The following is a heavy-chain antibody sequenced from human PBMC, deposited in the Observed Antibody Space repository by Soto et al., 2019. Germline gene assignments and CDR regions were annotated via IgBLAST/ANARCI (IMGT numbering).Heavy chain of an antibody. V-gene: IGHV4-39*01. Sequence: NPSETLSLTCTVSGGSISSSSYYWGWIRQPPGKGLEWIGSIYYSGSTYYNPSLKSRVTISVDTSKNQFSLKLSSVTAADTAVYYCARGYSGTYYYFHYWGQGTLVT. CDR2: IYYSGST. D-gene: IGHD1-26*01. J-gene: IGHJ4*02. CDR1: GGSISSSSYY. CDR3: ARGYSGTYYYFHY.